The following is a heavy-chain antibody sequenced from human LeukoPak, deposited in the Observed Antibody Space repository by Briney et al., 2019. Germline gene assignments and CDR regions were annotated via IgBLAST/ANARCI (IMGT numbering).Heavy chain of an antibody. D-gene: IGHD3-10*01. V-gene: IGHV3-66*04. CDR2: LYSGGST. Sequence: PGGSLRLSCAASGFTFSTYAMSWVRQAPGKGLEWVSILYSGGSTYYADSVKGRFTISRDNSKNTLYLQMSSLRAEDTAVYYCARPKRSLTSYYFDYWGQGTLVTVSS. J-gene: IGHJ4*02. CDR3: ARPKRSLTSYYFDY. CDR1: GFTFSTYA.